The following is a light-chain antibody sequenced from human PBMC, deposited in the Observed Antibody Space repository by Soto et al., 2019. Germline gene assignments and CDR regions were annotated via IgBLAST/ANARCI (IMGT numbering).Light chain of an antibody. CDR1: SGHSSYA. CDR3: QTWDTGTVV. Sequence: QPVLTQSPSASASLGASVKLTCTLSSGHSSYAIAWHQQQPEKGPRYLMKFDSDGTHTKGDGIPDRFSGSSSGAERYLTISSLQSEDEADYYCQTWDTGTVVFGGGTNVTVL. J-gene: IGLJ2*01. V-gene: IGLV4-69*01. CDR2: FDSDGTH.